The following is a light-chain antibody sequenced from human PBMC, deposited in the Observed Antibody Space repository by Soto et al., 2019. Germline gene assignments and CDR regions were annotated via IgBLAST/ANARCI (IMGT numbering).Light chain of an antibody. Sequence: EILMTQSPCTLSVSPLERFTLFCRASQSVHSRLVWYQRKPDQTPRLLIYDASSRATGVPGRFSGSGSGTDFTLTISSLQSEDFAIYYCQQYDNWPWTFGQGTKVDIK. CDR2: DAS. V-gene: IGKV3-15*01. J-gene: IGKJ1*01. CDR1: QSVHSR. CDR3: QQYDNWPWT.